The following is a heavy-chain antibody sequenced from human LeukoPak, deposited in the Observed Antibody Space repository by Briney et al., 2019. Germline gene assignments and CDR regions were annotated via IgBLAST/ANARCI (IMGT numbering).Heavy chain of an antibody. CDR2: INPNSGGT. J-gene: IGHJ5*02. Sequence: ASVKVSCKASGYTFTGYYMHWVRQAPGQGLEWMGWINPNSGGTNYAQKFQGRVTITRDTSISTAYMELSRLRSDDTAVYYCARDGGDDYGDYVSWFDPWGQGTLVTVSS. CDR1: GYTFTGYY. D-gene: IGHD4-17*01. CDR3: ARDGGDDYGDYVSWFDP. V-gene: IGHV1-2*02.